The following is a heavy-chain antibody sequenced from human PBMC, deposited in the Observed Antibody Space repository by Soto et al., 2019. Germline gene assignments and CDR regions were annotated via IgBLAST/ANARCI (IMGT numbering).Heavy chain of an antibody. CDR1: GGSISSGGYS. CDR2: IYHSGST. V-gene: IGHV4-30-2*01. Sequence: SETLSLTCAVSGGSISSGGYSWSWIRQPPGKGLEWIGYIYHSGSTYYNPSLKSRVTISVDRSKNQFSLKLSSVTAADTAVYSCARDRNGDHYFDYWGQGTLVTVSS. D-gene: IGHD4-17*01. CDR3: ARDRNGDHYFDY. J-gene: IGHJ4*02.